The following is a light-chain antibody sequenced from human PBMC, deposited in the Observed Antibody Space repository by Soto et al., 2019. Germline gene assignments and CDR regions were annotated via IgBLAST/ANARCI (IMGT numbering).Light chain of an antibody. V-gene: IGKV3-20*01. J-gene: IGKJ1*01. CDR1: QTVRNNY. CDR2: AVS. Sequence: EFVLTQSPGTLSLSPGERATLYCRASQTVRNNYLAWYQQKPGQAPRPLIYAVSTRATGVPARFSGSGSGTDFTLTISRLEPEDSAVYYCQQYGSTWTFGQGTKVDIK. CDR3: QQYGSTWT.